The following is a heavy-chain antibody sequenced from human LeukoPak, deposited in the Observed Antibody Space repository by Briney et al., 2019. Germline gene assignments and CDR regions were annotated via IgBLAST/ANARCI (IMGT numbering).Heavy chain of an antibody. V-gene: IGHV3-30*02. Sequence: GGSLRLSCAASGITFSTYDMHWVRQAPGKGLEWVAFIRSDGSNKFYADSVKGRFTISRDNSKNTLYLQMNSLRAEDTAVYYCAKDQQTAAMDVWGKGTTVTVSS. CDR2: IRSDGSNK. D-gene: IGHD2-2*01. J-gene: IGHJ6*04. CDR3: AKDQQTAAMDV. CDR1: GITFSTYD.